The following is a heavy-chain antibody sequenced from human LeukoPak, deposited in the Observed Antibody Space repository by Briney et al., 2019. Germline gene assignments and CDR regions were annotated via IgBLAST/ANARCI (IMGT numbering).Heavy chain of an antibody. V-gene: IGHV1-2*02. D-gene: IGHD3-10*01. Sequence: ASVKVSCKASGYTFTGYYMHWVRQAPGQGLEWMGWINPNSGGTNYAQTFQDRVTMTRDTSISTAYMELTRLRSDDTAVYYCARGFDYYGSGSYMDVWGKGTTVTISS. CDR1: GYTFTGYY. J-gene: IGHJ6*03. CDR2: INPNSGGT. CDR3: ARGFDYYGSGSYMDV.